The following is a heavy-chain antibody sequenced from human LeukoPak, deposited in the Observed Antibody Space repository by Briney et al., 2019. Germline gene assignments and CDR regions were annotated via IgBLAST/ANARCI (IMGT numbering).Heavy chain of an antibody. D-gene: IGHD6-13*01. J-gene: IGHJ5*02. CDR2: IYTSGST. CDR1: GGSISSGSYY. CDR3: ARDPSIAAAGTNWFDP. Sequence: PSETLSLTCTVSGGSISSGSYYWSWIRQPAGTGLEWIGRIYTSGSTNYNPSLKSRVTISVDTSKNQFSLKLSSVTAADTAVYYCARDPSIAAAGTNWFDPWGQGTLVTVSS. V-gene: IGHV4-61*02.